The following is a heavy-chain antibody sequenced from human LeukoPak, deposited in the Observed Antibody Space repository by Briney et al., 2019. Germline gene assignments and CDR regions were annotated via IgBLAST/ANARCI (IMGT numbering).Heavy chain of an antibody. CDR2: VNADGGNT. CDR3: TKRVKYGGTWDHFAD. Sequence: GGSLRLSCAASGFTFYNYRMRWVRQAPGKGREGVSTVNADGGNTYYADSVKGRFTISRDNSKSTLILQMNSLRVEDTALYYCTKRVKYGGTWDHFADWGQGTLVTVSS. CDR1: GFTFYNYR. J-gene: IGHJ4*02. D-gene: IGHD1-26*01. V-gene: IGHV3-23*01.